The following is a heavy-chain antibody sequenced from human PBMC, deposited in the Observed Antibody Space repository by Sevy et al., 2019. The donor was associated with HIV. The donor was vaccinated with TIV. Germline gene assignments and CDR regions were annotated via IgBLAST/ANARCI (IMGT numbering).Heavy chain of an antibody. CDR2: IYFTGTA. D-gene: IGHD5-12*01. V-gene: IGHV4-59*01. CDR3: ARVSGGYDRYHYYYMDV. Sequence: SETLSLTCTVSNGSINTYYWSWIRQPPGKGLEYIGYIYFTGTAIYRPSLKSRVTISVDTSKNQYSLKLSSVTAADTAVYYCARVSGGYDRYHYYYMDVWGKGTTVTVSS. J-gene: IGHJ6*03. CDR1: NGSINTYY.